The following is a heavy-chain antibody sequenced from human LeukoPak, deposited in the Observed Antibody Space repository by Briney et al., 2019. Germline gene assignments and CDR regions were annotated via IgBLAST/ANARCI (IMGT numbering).Heavy chain of an antibody. Sequence: SSETLSLTCTVSGASISSYYWSWIRQPAGKALEWIGRIYVTGSTTYNPSLESRVTMSLDTSKNHFSLKLRSVTAADTAVYYCARDPCGSYFCNEYYFDYWGQGTLVTVSS. CDR3: ARDPCGSYFCNEYYFDY. D-gene: IGHD1-26*01. J-gene: IGHJ4*02. CDR1: GASISSYY. V-gene: IGHV4-4*07. CDR2: IYVTGST.